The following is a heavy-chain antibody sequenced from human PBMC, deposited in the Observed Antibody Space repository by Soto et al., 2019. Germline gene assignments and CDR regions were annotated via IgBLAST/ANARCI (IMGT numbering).Heavy chain of an antibody. D-gene: IGHD3-3*01. CDR1: GFTFSSYA. CDR2: ISGSGGST. J-gene: IGHJ4*02. Sequence: EVQLLESGGGLVQPGGSLRLSCAASGFTFSSYAMSWVRQAPGKELEWVSAISGSGGSTYYADSVKGRFTISRDNSKNTLYLQMNSLSAEDTAVYYCAKDERRAESGSPDYWGQGTLVTVSS. CDR3: AKDERRAESGSPDY. V-gene: IGHV3-23*01.